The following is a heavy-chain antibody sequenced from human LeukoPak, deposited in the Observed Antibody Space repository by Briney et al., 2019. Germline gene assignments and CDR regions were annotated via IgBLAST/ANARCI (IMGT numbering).Heavy chain of an antibody. Sequence: PSETLSLTCSVSGSYINNYYWGWIRQAPGKGPEWIGSIYYSGKTYYNSSLRSRVTISLDTSKKQFSLNLFYVTAADTALYFCARDIDDVGALFDFWGQGTLVTVSS. CDR3: ARDIDDVGALFDF. D-gene: IGHD1-26*01. V-gene: IGHV4-39*07. CDR1: GSYINNYY. CDR2: IYYSGKT. J-gene: IGHJ4*02.